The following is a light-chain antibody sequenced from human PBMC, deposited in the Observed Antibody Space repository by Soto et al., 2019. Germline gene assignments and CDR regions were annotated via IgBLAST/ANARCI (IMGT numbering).Light chain of an antibody. CDR3: QQYGSSVYT. J-gene: IGKJ2*01. CDR1: QGVSSSY. Sequence: EIVLTQSPGTLSLSPGERATLSCRASQGVSSSYLAWYQHKPGRSPRLLIYGASTRAAGIPDRFSGSGSGTDFTLTITRLDPEDFAIYYCQQYGSSVYTFGQGTKVDIK. CDR2: GAS. V-gene: IGKV3-20*01.